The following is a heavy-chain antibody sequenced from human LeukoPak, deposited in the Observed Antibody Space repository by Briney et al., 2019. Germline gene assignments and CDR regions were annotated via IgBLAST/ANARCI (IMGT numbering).Heavy chain of an antibody. D-gene: IGHD4-17*01. J-gene: IGHJ4*02. Sequence: RAGGSLRPSCAASGFTFGNYGMSWVRQAPGKGLEWVSGINWNGGSTGYADSVEGRFTIFRDNAKNSQYLQMNSLRVEDTALYYCARAQTYGDSRLLLDYWGQGTLVTVSS. CDR1: GFTFGNYG. V-gene: IGHV3-20*04. CDR3: ARAQTYGDSRLLLDY. CDR2: INWNGGST.